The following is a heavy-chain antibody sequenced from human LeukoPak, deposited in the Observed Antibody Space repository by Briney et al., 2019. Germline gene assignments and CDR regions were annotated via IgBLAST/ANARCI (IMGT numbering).Heavy chain of an antibody. CDR1: GGSFSGYY. CDR3: ARDASGYPGDYYYYYMDV. V-gene: IGHV4-34*01. CDR2: INHSGST. J-gene: IGHJ6*03. Sequence: PSETLSLTCAVYGGSFSGYYWSWIRQPPGKGLEWIGEINHSGSTNYNPSLKSRVTISVDTSKNQFSLNLSSVTAADTAVYYCARDASGYPGDYYYYYMDVWGKGTTVTVSS. D-gene: IGHD3-3*01.